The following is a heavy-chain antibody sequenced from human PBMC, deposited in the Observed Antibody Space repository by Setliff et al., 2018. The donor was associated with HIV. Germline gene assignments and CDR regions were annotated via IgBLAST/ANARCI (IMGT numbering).Heavy chain of an antibody. CDR2: IKSKTDGGTR. Sequence: PGGSLRLSCAASVFENNFRKFEMNWVRQAPGKGLEWVGHIKSKTDGGTRDHAAPVKGRFTISRDDSKNTLYLQMNSLKTEDTAVYYCTTTLGCGGDCYLNYWGQGALVTVSS. V-gene: IGHV3-15*01. D-gene: IGHD2-21*01. CDR3: TTTLGCGGDCYLNY. J-gene: IGHJ4*02. CDR1: VFENNFRKFE.